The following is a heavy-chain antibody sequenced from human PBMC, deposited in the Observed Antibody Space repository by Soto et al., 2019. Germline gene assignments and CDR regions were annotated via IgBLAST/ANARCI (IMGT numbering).Heavy chain of an antibody. CDR2: INHSGST. CDR1: GGSFIGYY. J-gene: IGHJ6*02. Sequence: SETLSLTCAVYGGSFIGYYWSWIRQPPGKGLEWIGEINHSGSTNYNPSLKSRVTISVDTSKNQFSLKLSSVTAADTAVYYCARPTRQWLGLRYYYGMDVWGQGTTVTVSS. D-gene: IGHD6-19*01. V-gene: IGHV4-34*01. CDR3: ARPTRQWLGLRYYYGMDV.